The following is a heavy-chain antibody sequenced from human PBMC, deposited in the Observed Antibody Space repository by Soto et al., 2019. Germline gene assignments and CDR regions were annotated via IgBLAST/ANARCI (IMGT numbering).Heavy chain of an antibody. Sequence: QVQLVQSGDEVKKPGSSVKVCCKASGGTFSSYAISWVRQAPGQGLEWMGGIIPIFGTANYAQKFQGRVTITADESTSTAYMELSSLRSEDTAVYYCARYGNSYGYWYFDLWGRGTLVTVSS. CDR2: IIPIFGTA. D-gene: IGHD5-18*01. CDR1: GGTFSSYA. J-gene: IGHJ2*01. CDR3: ARYGNSYGYWYFDL. V-gene: IGHV1-69*12.